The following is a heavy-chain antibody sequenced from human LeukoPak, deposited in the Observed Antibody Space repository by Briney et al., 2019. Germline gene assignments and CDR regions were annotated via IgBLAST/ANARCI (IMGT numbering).Heavy chain of an antibody. CDR1: GYTFSTYG. CDR3: AKDQGARGPRRSTQYFYYGMDV. V-gene: IGHV1-18*01. Sequence: ASVKVSCKASGYTFSTYGITWARQAPGQGLEWMGWISAYNGNTNYPQKFQGRVTMTTDTSTSIAYMELRSLRSDDTAVYYCAKDQGARGPRRSTQYFYYGMDVWGQGTTVTVSS. CDR2: ISAYNGNT. J-gene: IGHJ6*02. D-gene: IGHD2/OR15-2a*01.